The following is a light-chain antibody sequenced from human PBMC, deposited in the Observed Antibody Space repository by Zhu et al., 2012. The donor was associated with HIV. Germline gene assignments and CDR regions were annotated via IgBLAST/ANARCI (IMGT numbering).Light chain of an antibody. CDR1: QSLSNN. J-gene: IGKJ1*01. V-gene: IGKV3-15*01. CDR3: QQYNNWPRT. CDR2: GAS. Sequence: EIVMTQFPATLSLSPGDIATLSCRASQSLSNNLAWYQQKTGQAPRLLLYGASTRATGIPARFSGSGSGTEFTLTTSKMQSEDFAVYYCQQYNNWPRTFGPGTKVEIK.